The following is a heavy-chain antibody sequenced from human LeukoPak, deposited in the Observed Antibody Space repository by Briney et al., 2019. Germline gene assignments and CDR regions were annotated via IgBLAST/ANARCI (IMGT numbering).Heavy chain of an antibody. V-gene: IGHV4-59*12. CDR1: GGSFSGYY. D-gene: IGHD3-3*01. CDR2: IYYSGST. J-gene: IGHJ5*02. Sequence: SETLSLTCAVYGGSFSGYYWSWIRQPPGKGLEWIGYIYYSGSTYYNPSLKSRVTISVDTSKNQFSLKLSSVTAADTAVYYCARANYDFWSGYPYNWFDPWGQGTLVTVSS. CDR3: ARANYDFWSGYPYNWFDP.